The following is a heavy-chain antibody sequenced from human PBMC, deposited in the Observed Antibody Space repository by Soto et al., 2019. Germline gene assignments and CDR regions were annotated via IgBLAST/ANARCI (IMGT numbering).Heavy chain of an antibody. CDR1: GGSISSYY. CDR2: IYYSGST. D-gene: IGHD6-19*01. Sequence: PSETLSLTCTVSGGSISSYYWSWIRQPPGKGLEWIGYIYYSGSTNYNPSLKSRVTISVDTSKNQFSLKLSSVTAADTAVYYCARLEWLPYYFDYWGQGTLVTVSS. V-gene: IGHV4-59*08. CDR3: ARLEWLPYYFDY. J-gene: IGHJ4*02.